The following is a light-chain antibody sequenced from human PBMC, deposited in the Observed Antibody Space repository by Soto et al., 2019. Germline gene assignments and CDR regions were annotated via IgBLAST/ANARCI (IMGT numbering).Light chain of an antibody. V-gene: IGKV3-15*01. Sequence: EIVMTQSPATLSVSPGERATLSCRASQSVSSNLAWYQQKPGQAPRLLIYAASSRATGIPARFSGSGSVTECTLTISSLQSEDFAVYYCQQYNTCPTFGQGNKVEIK. J-gene: IGKJ1*01. CDR2: AAS. CDR3: QQYNTCPT. CDR1: QSVSSN.